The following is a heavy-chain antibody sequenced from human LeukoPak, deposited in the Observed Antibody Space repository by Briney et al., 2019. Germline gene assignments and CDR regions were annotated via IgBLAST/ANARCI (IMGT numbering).Heavy chain of an antibody. J-gene: IGHJ4*02. CDR3: ARARSSGWYILDY. V-gene: IGHV1-69*13. CDR2: IIPIFGTA. Sequence: ASVKVSCKASGYTFTSYGISWVRQAPGQGLEWMGGIIPIFGTANYAQKFQGRVTITADESTSTAYMELSSLRSEDTAVYYCARARSSGWYILDYWGQGTLVTVSS. D-gene: IGHD6-19*01. CDR1: GYTFTSYG.